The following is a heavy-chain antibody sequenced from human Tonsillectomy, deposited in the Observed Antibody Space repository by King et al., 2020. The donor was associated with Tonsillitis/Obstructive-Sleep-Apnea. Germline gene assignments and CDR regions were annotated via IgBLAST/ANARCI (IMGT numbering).Heavy chain of an antibody. D-gene: IGHD4-17*01. V-gene: IGHV6-1*01. CDR2: TYYRAKWDN. CDR1: GDSVSSNSAA. CDR3: ARDPQYGDRNLFDY. J-gene: IGHJ4*02. Sequence: VQLQQSGPGLVKPSQTLSLTCAISGDSVSSNSAAWNWIRQSPSRGLEWLGRTYYRAKWDNDYAVYVKSRITINPDTSKNKFSLQLNSVTPEDTAVYYCARDPQYGDRNLFDYWGQGTLVTVSS.